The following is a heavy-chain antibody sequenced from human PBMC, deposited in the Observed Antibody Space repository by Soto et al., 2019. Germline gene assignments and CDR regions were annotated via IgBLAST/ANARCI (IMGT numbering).Heavy chain of an antibody. Sequence: QVQVVQSGAEVKEPGASVKVSCKASGYTFTSYGFSWVRQAPGQRPEWMGWIGSWKEVKRDAQKFRHEVTMTTDASTSTAYMELRSLRSDDSAVYYCARINSDYAVDYWGQGTLVTVSS. D-gene: IGHD3-16*01. V-gene: IGHV1-18*04. J-gene: IGHJ4*02. CDR2: IGSWKEVK. CDR1: GYTFTSYG. CDR3: ARINSDYAVDY.